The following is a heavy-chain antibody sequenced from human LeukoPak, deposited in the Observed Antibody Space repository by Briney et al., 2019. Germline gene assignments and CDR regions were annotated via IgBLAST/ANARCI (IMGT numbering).Heavy chain of an antibody. Sequence: ASVKVSCKASGYTFTGYYMHWVRQAPGQGLEWMGWINPNSGGTNYAQKFQGRVTMTRDTSISTAYMELSRLRSDDTAVYYCARTTNYGSGSYYNGPHDYWGQGTLVTVSP. CDR1: GYTFTGYY. D-gene: IGHD3-10*01. CDR3: ARTTNYGSGSYYNGPHDY. J-gene: IGHJ4*02. CDR2: INPNSGGT. V-gene: IGHV1-2*02.